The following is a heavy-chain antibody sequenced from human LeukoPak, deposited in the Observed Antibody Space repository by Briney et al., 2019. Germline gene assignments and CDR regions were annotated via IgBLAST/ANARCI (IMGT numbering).Heavy chain of an antibody. D-gene: IGHD6-19*01. Sequence: GGSLRLSCAASGFTFSSYDMHWVRQATGKGLEWVSAIGTAGDTYYPGSVKGRFTISRENAKNSLYLQMNSLRAGDTAVYYCARGSSGWYRTPVDAFDIWGQGTMVTVSS. V-gene: IGHV3-13*01. CDR1: GFTFSSYD. CDR3: ARGSSGWYRTPVDAFDI. CDR2: IGTAGDT. J-gene: IGHJ3*02.